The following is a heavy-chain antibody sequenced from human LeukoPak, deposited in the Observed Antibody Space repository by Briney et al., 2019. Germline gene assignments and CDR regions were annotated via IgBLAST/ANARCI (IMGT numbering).Heavy chain of an antibody. CDR2: IYTSGNT. J-gene: IGHJ4*02. Sequence: SETLSLTCTVSGGSISSGSYYWGWIRQPAGKGLEWIGRIYTSGNTNYNPSLKSRVTISLDTSKNQFSLKLTSVTAADTAVYYCARDRLWFGVDYWGQGTLLSVSS. CDR1: GGSISSGSYY. V-gene: IGHV4-61*02. CDR3: ARDRLWFGVDY. D-gene: IGHD3-10*01.